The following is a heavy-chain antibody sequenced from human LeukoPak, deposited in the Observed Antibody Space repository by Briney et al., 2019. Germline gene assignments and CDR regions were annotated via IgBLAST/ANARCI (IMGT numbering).Heavy chain of an antibody. J-gene: IGHJ5*02. CDR2: ISCSGGST. D-gene: IGHD2-15*01. Sequence: PGGSMRLSCAASGFTFSSNTISWVHPPPGKLLECVSAISCSGGSTYYADSVKGRFTISRDNSKNTLYLQMNSLRAEDTAVYYCAKGAEYCSGGSCYSGEFDPWGQGTLVTVSS. CDR1: GFTFSSNT. CDR3: AKGAEYCSGGSCYSGEFDP. V-gene: IGHV3-23*01.